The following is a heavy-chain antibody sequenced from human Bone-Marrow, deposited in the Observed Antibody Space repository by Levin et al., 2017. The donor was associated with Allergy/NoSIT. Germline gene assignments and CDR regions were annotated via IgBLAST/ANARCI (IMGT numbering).Heavy chain of an antibody. CDR1: GYTFTNYA. D-gene: IGHD4-17*01. CDR2: INTNNGKP. Sequence: ASVKVSCKASGYTFTNYALSWVRQAPGQGLEWVGWINTNNGKPTYAQRFTGRFVFFVDTSVSTAYLQISSLKAEDTAVYYCAREREEDNGDYVPWGQGTLVTVSS. CDR3: AREREEDNGDYVP. J-gene: IGHJ1*01. V-gene: IGHV7-4-1*02.